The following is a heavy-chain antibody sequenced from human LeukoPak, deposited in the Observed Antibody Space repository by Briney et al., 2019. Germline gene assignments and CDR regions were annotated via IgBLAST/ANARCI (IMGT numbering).Heavy chain of an antibody. CDR2: IIPIFGTA. D-gene: IGHD6-19*01. CDR1: GGTFSSYA. V-gene: IGHV1-69*01. CDR3: ARSTVGAVARFDY. Sequence: SVKVSCKASGGTFSSYAISWVRQAPGQGLEWMGGIIPIFGTANYAQKFQGRVTITADESTSTAYMDLSSLRSEDTAVYYCARSTVGAVARFDYWGQGTLVTVSS. J-gene: IGHJ4*02.